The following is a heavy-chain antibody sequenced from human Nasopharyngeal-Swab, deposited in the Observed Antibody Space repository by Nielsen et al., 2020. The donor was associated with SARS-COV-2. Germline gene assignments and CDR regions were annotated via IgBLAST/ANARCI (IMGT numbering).Heavy chain of an antibody. V-gene: IGHV1-8*01. Sequence: VRISCKASGDCFTSYDIMWWRRATGQGSEWMGWMNPNSGNTGYAQKFQGRVTMSRNFSISTAYMELSSLRSEDTAVYYCARFGPGYSSGWYGNDYWGQGTLVTVSS. D-gene: IGHD6-19*01. CDR3: ARFGPGYSSGWYGNDY. CDR1: GDCFTSYD. CDR2: MNPNSGNT. J-gene: IGHJ4*02.